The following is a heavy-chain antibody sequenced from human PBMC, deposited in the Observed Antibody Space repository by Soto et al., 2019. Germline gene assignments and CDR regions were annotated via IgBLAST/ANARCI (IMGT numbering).Heavy chain of an antibody. CDR1: GFTFSDYA. V-gene: IGHV3-9*01. Sequence: EVQLVESGGGLVQPGRSVRLSCAASGFTFSDYAMHWVRQAPGKGLEWVSGITWNSDDMAYAGSVKGRFTISRDNAKSSLYLQMNSLRREDTAVYYRARDYFQLRGLFYNWFDPWGQGTLVTVSS. CDR3: ARDYFQLRGLFYNWFDP. J-gene: IGHJ5*02. D-gene: IGHD1-7*01. CDR2: ITWNSDDM.